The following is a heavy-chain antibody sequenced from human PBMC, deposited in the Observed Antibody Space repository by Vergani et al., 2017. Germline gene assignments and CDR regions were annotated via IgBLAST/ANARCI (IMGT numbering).Heavy chain of an antibody. J-gene: IGHJ6*03. CDR2: IIPIFGTA. CDR1: GGTFSSYA. CDR3: ARDRQAVAGTWGYYYYYYMDV. V-gene: IGHV1-69*12. Sequence: VQLVQSGAEVKKPGSSVKVSCKASGGTFSSYAISWVRQAPGQGLEWMGGIIPIFGTANYAQKFQGRVTITADESTSTAYMELSSLRSEDTAVYYCARDRQAVAGTWGYYYYYYMDVWGKGTTVTVSS. D-gene: IGHD6-19*01.